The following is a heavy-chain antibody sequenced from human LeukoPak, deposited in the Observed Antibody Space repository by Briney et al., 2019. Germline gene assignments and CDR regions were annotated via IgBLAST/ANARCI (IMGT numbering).Heavy chain of an antibody. J-gene: IGHJ5*02. V-gene: IGHV3-23*01. D-gene: IGHD2-21*02. CDR3: VREAGYCASVCLKSNWFDP. CDR2: ISNGNT. CDR1: GFTFSSFA. Sequence: GGSLRLSCAASGFTFSSFAMTWVRQPPGKGLEWVSAISNGNTYYADSVRGRFTISRDDSKNMVYLQMNSLRDEDTALYYCVREAGYCASVCLKSNWFDPWGQGTLVTVSS.